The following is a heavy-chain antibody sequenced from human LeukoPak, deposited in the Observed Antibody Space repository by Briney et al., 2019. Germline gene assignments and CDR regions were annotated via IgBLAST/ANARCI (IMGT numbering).Heavy chain of an antibody. D-gene: IGHD3-10*01. CDR3: ARDPYGSGRVYRMDV. J-gene: IGHJ6*02. CDR1: GFTFSRYG. V-gene: IGHV3-33*01. CDR2: IWDDGSKE. Sequence: GGSLRLSCAASGFTFSRYGMHWVRQAPGKGLEWVGVIWDDGSKEYYGDSVQGRFSISRDNSKNTLYVQMTGLRVEDTAVYYCARDPYGSGRVYRMDVWGQGTTVTVSS.